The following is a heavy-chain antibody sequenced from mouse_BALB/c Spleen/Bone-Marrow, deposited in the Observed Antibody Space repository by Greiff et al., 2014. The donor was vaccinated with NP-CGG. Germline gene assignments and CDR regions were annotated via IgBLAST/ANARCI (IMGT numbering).Heavy chain of an antibody. CDR2: IYPYNGGT. J-gene: IGHJ1*01. Sequence: EVKLQESGPELVKPGASVKISCKASGYTFTDYNMRWVKQSHGKSLEWIGYIYPYNGGTGYNQKFKSKATLTVDNSSSTAYMELRSLTSEDSAVYYCARRAGGWYFDVWGAGTTVTVSS. V-gene: IGHV1S29*02. D-gene: IGHD3-1*01. CDR3: ARRAGGWYFDV. CDR1: GYTFTDYN.